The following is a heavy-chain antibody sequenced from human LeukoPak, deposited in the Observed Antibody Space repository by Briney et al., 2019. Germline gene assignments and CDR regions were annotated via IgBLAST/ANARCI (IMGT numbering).Heavy chain of an antibody. J-gene: IGHJ3*02. V-gene: IGHV1-69*05. CDR2: IIPIFGTA. CDR3: ARDRYYGFWSGSPHPGAFDI. D-gene: IGHD3-3*01. Sequence: GASVKVSCKASGGTFSSYAISWVRQAPGQGLEWMGGIIPIFGTANYAQKFQGRVTITTDESTSTAYMELSSLRSEDTAVYYCARDRYYGFWSGSPHPGAFDIWGQGTMVTVSS. CDR1: GGTFSSYA.